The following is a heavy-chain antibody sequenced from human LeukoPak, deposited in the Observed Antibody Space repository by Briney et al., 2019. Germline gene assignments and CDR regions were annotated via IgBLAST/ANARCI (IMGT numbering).Heavy chain of an antibody. CDR1: GGSISSYY. CDR3: ARSYDFWSGYRFDY. D-gene: IGHD3-3*01. Sequence: SETLSLICTVSGGSISSYYWSWIRQPAGKGLEWIGRIYTSGSTNYNPSLKSRVTMSVDTSKNQFSLKLSSVTAADTAVYYCARSYDFWSGYRFDYWGQGTLVTVSS. CDR2: IYTSGST. J-gene: IGHJ4*02. V-gene: IGHV4-4*07.